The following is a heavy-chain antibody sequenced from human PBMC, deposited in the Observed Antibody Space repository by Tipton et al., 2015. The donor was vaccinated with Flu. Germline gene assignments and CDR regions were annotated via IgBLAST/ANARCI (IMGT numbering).Heavy chain of an antibody. V-gene: IGHV3-30-3*01. CDR3: ARDFGWFCINGHCSRGLGP. D-gene: IGHD2-8*01. CDR2: ISYDGSNS. J-gene: IGHJ5*02. Sequence: SLRLSCAASGFTFSSDAMHWVRQAPGKGLKWVAFISYDGSNSNYADSAKGRFTISRDNSKNTLFLQMNSLRPEDTAVYYCARDFGWFCINGHCSRGLGPWGRGTLVTVSS. CDR1: GFTFSSDA.